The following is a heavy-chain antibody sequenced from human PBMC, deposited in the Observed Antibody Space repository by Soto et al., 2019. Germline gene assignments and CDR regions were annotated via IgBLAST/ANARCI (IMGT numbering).Heavy chain of an antibody. D-gene: IGHD5-12*01. CDR1: GGSISSGGYY. J-gene: IGHJ6*02. V-gene: IGHV4-31*03. CDR3: ATAKRVVATFFYYYGMDV. Sequence: SETLSLTCTVSGGSISSGGYYWSWIRQHPGKGLEWIGYIYYSGSTYYNPSLKSRVTISVDTSKNQFSLKLSSVTAANTAVYYCATAKRVVATFFYYYGMDVWGQGTTVTVSS. CDR2: IYYSGST.